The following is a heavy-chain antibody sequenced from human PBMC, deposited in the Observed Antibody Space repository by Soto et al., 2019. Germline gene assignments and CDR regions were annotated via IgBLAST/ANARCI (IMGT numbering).Heavy chain of an antibody. CDR1: GYAFSSYW. V-gene: IGHV5-51*01. Sequence: GESLKISCQGSGYAFSSYWIAWVRQMPGKGLEWMGIIYPGDSDTRYSPSFQGQVTISVDKSITTAYLQWSSLKASGTAMYYCARGYCTATICDPWFDPWGQGTLVTVSS. J-gene: IGHJ5*02. CDR2: IYPGDSDT. CDR3: ARGYCTATICDPWFDP. D-gene: IGHD2-8*02.